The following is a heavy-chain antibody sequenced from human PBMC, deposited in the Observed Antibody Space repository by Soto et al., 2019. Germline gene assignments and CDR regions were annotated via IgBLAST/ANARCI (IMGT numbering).Heavy chain of an antibody. CDR1: GFNFNNSR. CDR3: IDYGDY. V-gene: IGHV3-15*07. J-gene: IGHJ4*02. Sequence: PGGSLRLSCVASGFNFNNSRLNWVRQTPGKGLDWVGRIKSRSHGGTADYAAPVKGRFTISRDDSKNTVYLEMNSLKVEDTGLYYCIDYGDYFGQGTLVTVSS. CDR2: IKSRSHGGTA.